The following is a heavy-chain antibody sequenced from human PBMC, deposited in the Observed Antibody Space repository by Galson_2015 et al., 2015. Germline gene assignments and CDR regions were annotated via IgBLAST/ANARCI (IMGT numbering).Heavy chain of an antibody. Sequence: SLRLSCAASGFTFDDYAMNWVRLVPGKGLEWVSTISWNSGTVGYADSVKGRFTISRDNAKSTLYLQMNSLRGEDTAVYHCAKAAMLRGEAYFYGMDAWGQGTTVTVS. V-gene: IGHV3-9*01. CDR2: ISWNSGTV. D-gene: IGHD3-10*01. CDR3: AKAAMLRGEAYFYGMDA. CDR1: GFTFDDYA. J-gene: IGHJ6*02.